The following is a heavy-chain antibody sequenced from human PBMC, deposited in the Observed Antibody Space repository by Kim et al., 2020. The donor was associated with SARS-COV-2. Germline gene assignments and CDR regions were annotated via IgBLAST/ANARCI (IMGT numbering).Heavy chain of an antibody. Sequence: GGSLRLSCAASGFTFSSYSMNWVRQAPGKGLEWVSYISSSSSTIYYADSVKGRFTISRDNAKKSLYLQMNSLRDEDPAVYYCARGPGYNRNDPRRWDNWFDPWGQGTLVTVSS. CDR1: GFTFSSYS. J-gene: IGHJ5*02. D-gene: IGHD1-1*01. CDR3: ARGPGYNRNDPRRWDNWFDP. CDR2: ISSSSSTI. V-gene: IGHV3-48*02.